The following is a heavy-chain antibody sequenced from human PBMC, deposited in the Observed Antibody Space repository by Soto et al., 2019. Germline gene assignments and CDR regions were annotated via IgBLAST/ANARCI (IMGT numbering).Heavy chain of an antibody. CDR3: TKDRDRGTSSSYGFDY. CDR1: GFTLRSYG. D-gene: IGHD2-2*01. J-gene: IGHJ4*02. CDR2: ISFDGSNE. V-gene: IGHV3-30*18. Sequence: QVQLEESGGGVVQPGTSLRLSCAASGFTLRSYGMHWVRQAPGKGLEWVAFISFDGSNEYYGDSVKGRFTISRDNSKNTLFLQMNSLRAEDTAVYYCTKDRDRGTSSSYGFDYCGQGTLVTVSS.